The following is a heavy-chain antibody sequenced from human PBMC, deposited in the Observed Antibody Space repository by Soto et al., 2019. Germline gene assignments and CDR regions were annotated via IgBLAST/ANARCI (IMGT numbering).Heavy chain of an antibody. CDR1: GFTFSSYG. Sequence: QVQLVESGGGVVQPGRSLRLSCAASGFTFSSYGMHWVRQAPGKGLEWVAVISYDGSNKYYADSVKGRFTISRDNSKNTLYLQMNSLRAEDTAVYYCAKASSGSYSDWDQGTLVTVSS. CDR3: AKASSGSYSD. D-gene: IGHD1-26*01. J-gene: IGHJ4*02. CDR2: ISYDGSNK. V-gene: IGHV3-30*18.